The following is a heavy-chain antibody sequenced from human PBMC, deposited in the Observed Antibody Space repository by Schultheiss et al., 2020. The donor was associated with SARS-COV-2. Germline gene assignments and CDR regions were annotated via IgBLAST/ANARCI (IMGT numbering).Heavy chain of an antibody. J-gene: IGHJ6*02. V-gene: IGHV4-4*02. CDR3: ARDNGGSYPYYYYYGMDV. CDR1: GGSISSNNW. CDR2: IYHSGTT. Sequence: LSLTCAVSGGSISSNNWWTWVRQPPGKGLEWIGEIYHSGTTNYNPSLKSRVTISVDTSKNQFSLKLSSVTAADTAVYYCARDNGGSYPYYYYYGMDVWGQGTTVTVSS. D-gene: IGHD1-26*01.